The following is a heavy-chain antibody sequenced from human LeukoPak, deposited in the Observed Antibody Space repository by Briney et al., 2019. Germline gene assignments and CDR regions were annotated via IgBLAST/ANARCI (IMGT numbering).Heavy chain of an antibody. Sequence: SETLSLTCAVSGYSISSGYYWGWIRQPPGKGLDWIGSIYHSGFTYYNPSLKSRVTMSVDTSKNQFSLKLSSVTAADTAVYYCARRGDGYNPDYWGQGTLVTVSS. V-gene: IGHV4-38-2*01. J-gene: IGHJ4*02. CDR2: IYHSGFT. D-gene: IGHD5-24*01. CDR1: GYSISSGYY. CDR3: ARRGDGYNPDY.